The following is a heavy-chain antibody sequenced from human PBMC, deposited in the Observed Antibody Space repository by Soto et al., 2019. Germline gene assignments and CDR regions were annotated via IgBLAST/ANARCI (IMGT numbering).Heavy chain of an antibody. CDR1: GGSISSYY. D-gene: IGHD4-17*01. J-gene: IGHJ6*02. V-gene: IGHV4-30-4*01. Sequence: SETLSLTCTVSGGSISSYYWSWIRQPPGKGLEWIGYIYYSGSTYYNPSLKSRVTISVDTSKNQFSLKLSSVTAADTAVYYCARTAGSFDYGDYGPEGMDVWGQGTTVTVSS. CDR2: IYYSGST. CDR3: ARTAGSFDYGDYGPEGMDV.